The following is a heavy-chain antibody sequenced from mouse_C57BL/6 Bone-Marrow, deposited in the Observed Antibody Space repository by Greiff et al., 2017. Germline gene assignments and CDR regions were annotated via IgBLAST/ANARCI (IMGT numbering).Heavy chain of an antibody. J-gene: IGHJ4*01. D-gene: IGHD2-5*01. CDR3: TTFSNYVDAMDY. CDR1: GFNIKDDY. V-gene: IGHV14-4*01. CDR2: IDPENGDT. Sequence: VQLKESGAELVRPGASVKLSCTASGFNIKDDYMHWVKQRPEQGLEWIGWIDPENGDTEYASKFQGKATITADTSSNTAYLQLSSLTSEDTAVYYCTTFSNYVDAMDYWGQGTSVTVSS.